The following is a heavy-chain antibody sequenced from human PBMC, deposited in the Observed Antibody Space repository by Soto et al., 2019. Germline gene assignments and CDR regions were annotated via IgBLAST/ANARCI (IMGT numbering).Heavy chain of an antibody. Sequence: EVQLVESGGGLVQPGRSLRLSCAASGFTFDDYAMHWVRQAPGKGLEWVSGISWNSGSIGYADSVKGRFTISRDNAKNSLYLQMNSLRAEDTALYYCAKGLGEAWGQGTLVTVSS. CDR1: GFTFDDYA. J-gene: IGHJ5*02. CDR2: ISWNSGSI. D-gene: IGHD3-16*01. CDR3: AKGLGEA. V-gene: IGHV3-9*01.